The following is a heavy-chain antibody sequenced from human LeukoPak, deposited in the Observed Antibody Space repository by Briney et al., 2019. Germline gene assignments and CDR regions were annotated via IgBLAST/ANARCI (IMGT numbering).Heavy chain of an antibody. CDR1: GYSISSGYY. CDR2: IYHSGST. Sequence: KPSETLSLTCTVSGYSISSGYYWGWIRQPPGKGLEWIGSIYHSGSTYYNPSLKSRVTISVGTSKNQFSLKLSSVTAADTAVYYCARVGYSGYANFDYWGQGTLVTVSS. CDR3: ARVGYSGYANFDY. D-gene: IGHD5-12*01. J-gene: IGHJ4*02. V-gene: IGHV4-38-2*02.